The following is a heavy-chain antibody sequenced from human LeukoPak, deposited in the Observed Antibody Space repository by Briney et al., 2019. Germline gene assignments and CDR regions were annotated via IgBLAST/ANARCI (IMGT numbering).Heavy chain of an antibody. CDR3: ARSGYCSGGSCQDAFDI. J-gene: IGHJ3*02. D-gene: IGHD2-15*01. CDR2: ISYSGDT. Sequence: MSSETLSLTCSVSADSIGSFYWSWLRQPPGRQLEWIGRISYSGDTNYTPSLKSRVTLSVDTSKNQFSLRLSSVTAADTAVYYCARSGYCSGGSCQDAFDIWGQGTMVTVSS. CDR1: ADSIGSFY. V-gene: IGHV4-59*01.